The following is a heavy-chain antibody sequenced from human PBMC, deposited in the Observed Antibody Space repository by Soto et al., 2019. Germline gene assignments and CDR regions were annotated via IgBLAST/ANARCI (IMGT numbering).Heavy chain of an antibody. V-gene: IGHV1-8*01. Sequence: ASVKGSCKASGYSFTNNDVSWVRQAIGQGLEWMGWMNPGSGDTGYAQKFQGRVTMTRDISIATAYMELSSLRSDDTAIYYCARMETFGSLNWFDPWGQGTLVTVSS. D-gene: IGHD3-16*01. CDR1: GYSFTNND. CDR2: MNPGSGDT. J-gene: IGHJ5*02. CDR3: ARMETFGSLNWFDP.